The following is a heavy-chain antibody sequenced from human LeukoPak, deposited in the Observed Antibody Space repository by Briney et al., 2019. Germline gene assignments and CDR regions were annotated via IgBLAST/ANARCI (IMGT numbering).Heavy chain of an antibody. D-gene: IGHD2-2*01. V-gene: IGHV4-59*01. Sequence: SETLSLTCTVSGGSISSYYWSWIRQPPGKGLEWIGYIYYSGSTNYNPSLKSRVTISVDTSKNQFSLKLSSVTAADTAVYYCARCYCSSTSCPFDYWGQGTLVTVSS. CDR1: GGSISSYY. CDR2: IYYSGST. J-gene: IGHJ4*02. CDR3: ARCYCSSTSCPFDY.